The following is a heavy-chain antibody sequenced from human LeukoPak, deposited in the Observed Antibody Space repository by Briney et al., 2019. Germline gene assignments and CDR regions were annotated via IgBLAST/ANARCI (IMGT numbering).Heavy chain of an antibody. Sequence: PGGSLRLSCAASGFTFSSYWMCWVRQAPGKGLEWVANIKQDGSEKYYVDSVKGRFTISRDNAKNSLYLQMHSLRAEDTAVYYCASLRIAAPDTGVDYWGQGTLVTVSS. CDR3: ASLRIAAPDTGVDY. CDR1: GFTFSSYW. CDR2: IKQDGSEK. J-gene: IGHJ4*02. D-gene: IGHD6-13*01. V-gene: IGHV3-7*03.